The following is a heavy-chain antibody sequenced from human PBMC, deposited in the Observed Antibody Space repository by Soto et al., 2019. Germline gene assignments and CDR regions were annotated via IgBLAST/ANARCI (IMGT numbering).Heavy chain of an antibody. J-gene: IGHJ5*02. CDR3: ARRPYYCDSSAYWFDP. CDR2: IIPIFGTA. Sequence: SVKVSCKASGGTFSSYAISWVRQAPGQGLEWMGGIIPIFGTANYAQKFQGRVTITADESTSTAYMELSSLRSEDTAVYYCARRPYYCDSSAYWFDPWGQGTLVTVSS. CDR1: GGTFSSYA. D-gene: IGHD3-22*01. V-gene: IGHV1-69*13.